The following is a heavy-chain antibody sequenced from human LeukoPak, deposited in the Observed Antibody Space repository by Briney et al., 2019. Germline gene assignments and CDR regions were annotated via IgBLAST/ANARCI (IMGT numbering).Heavy chain of an antibody. Sequence: ASVKLSCKASGYTFTSYYMHCLRQALGQGLEWMGIINPSGGSTSNAQKFQGRVTMTRDTSTSTVYMELSSLRSEDTAVYYCARDRDSSGYHAFDIWGQGTMVTVSS. D-gene: IGHD3-22*01. J-gene: IGHJ3*02. CDR2: INPSGGST. CDR3: ARDRDSSGYHAFDI. V-gene: IGHV1-46*01. CDR1: GYTFTSYY.